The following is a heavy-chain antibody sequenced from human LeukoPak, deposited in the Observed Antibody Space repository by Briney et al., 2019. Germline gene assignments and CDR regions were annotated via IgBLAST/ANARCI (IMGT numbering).Heavy chain of an antibody. CDR3: ARDSDSSGHYYMDYFDY. V-gene: IGHV3-21*01. J-gene: IGHJ4*02. Sequence: GGSLRLSCAASGFTFSSYAMNWVRQAPGKGLEWVSSISSSSRDINYADSVKGRFTISRDNAWNSLYLQMNSLRAEDTAVYYCARDSDSSGHYYMDYFDYWGQGALVTVSS. D-gene: IGHD3-22*01. CDR2: ISSSSRDI. CDR1: GFTFSSYA.